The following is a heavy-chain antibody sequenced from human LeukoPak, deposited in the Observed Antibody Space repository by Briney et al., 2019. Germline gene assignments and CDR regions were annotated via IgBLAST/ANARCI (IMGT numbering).Heavy chain of an antibody. D-gene: IGHD3-3*01. Sequence: GESLKISCKGSGYSFTSYWIGWVRQMPVKGLEWMGIIYPGDSDTRYRPSFQGQVTISAEKSISTAYLQWSSLKASDTAMYYCASPNYDFWSGYAFDIWGQGTMVTVSS. J-gene: IGHJ3*02. CDR2: IYPGDSDT. CDR1: GYSFTSYW. V-gene: IGHV5-51*01. CDR3: ASPNYDFWSGYAFDI.